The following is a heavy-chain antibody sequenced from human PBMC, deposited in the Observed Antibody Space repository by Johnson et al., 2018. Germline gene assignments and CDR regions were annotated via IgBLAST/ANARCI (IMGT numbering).Heavy chain of an antibody. CDR1: GYTFTDYY. D-gene: IGHD3-16*01. Sequence: VQLVESGAEVKKPGASVKVSCKASGYTFTDYYMHWVRQAPGQGPEWVGLVNPRGDGPNYAQKFRGRVTMTRDTPTSAVHMERSSLGSEGTAVYYCAGELGGGYFDYWGQGTLVTVSS. J-gene: IGHJ4*02. CDR2: VNPRGDGP. V-gene: IGHV1-46*01. CDR3: AGELGGGYFDY.